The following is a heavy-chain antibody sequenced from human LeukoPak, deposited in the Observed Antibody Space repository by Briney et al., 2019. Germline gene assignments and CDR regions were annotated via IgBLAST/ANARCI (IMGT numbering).Heavy chain of an antibody. J-gene: IGHJ4*02. V-gene: IGHV1-8*01. Sequence: ASVKVSCKASGYTFTSYDINWVRQATGQGLEWMGWMNPNSGNTGYAQKFQGRVTMTRNTSISTAYMELSSLRSEDTAVYYCARVGAEGSYGLPMLDYWGQGTLVTVSS. CDR3: ARVGAEGSYGLPMLDY. CDR2: MNPNSGNT. CDR1: GYTFTSYD. D-gene: IGHD5-18*01.